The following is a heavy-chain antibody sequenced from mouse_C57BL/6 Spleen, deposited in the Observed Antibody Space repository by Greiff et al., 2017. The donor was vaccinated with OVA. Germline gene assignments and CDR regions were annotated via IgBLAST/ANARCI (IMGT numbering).Heavy chain of an antibody. V-gene: IGHV1-82*01. CDR3: ARSAGRDY. J-gene: IGHJ2*01. Sequence: VQLQQSGPELVKPGASVKISCKASGYAFSSSWMNWVKQRPGKGLEWIGRIYPGDGDTNYNGKFKGKATLTADKSSSTAYMQLSSLTSEDSAVYYCARSAGRDYWGQGTTLTVSS. D-gene: IGHD4-1*01. CDR2: IYPGDGDT. CDR1: GYAFSSSW.